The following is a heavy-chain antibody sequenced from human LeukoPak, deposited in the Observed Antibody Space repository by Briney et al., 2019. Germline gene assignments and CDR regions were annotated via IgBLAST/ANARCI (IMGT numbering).Heavy chain of an antibody. CDR1: GFTFSDYA. V-gene: IGHV3-23*01. CDR2: ISATGGSA. J-gene: IGHJ4*02. D-gene: IGHD3-10*01. CDR3: VEGGYYGSGSYYDYYFDY. Sequence: GGSLRLSCAASGFTFSDYAMIWVRQAAGKGLEWVSSISATGGSAYYADSVKGRVTISRDNSKNTLYLQMNSLRDKDTAIYYFVEGGYYGSGSYYDYYFDYWGQGTLVTVSS.